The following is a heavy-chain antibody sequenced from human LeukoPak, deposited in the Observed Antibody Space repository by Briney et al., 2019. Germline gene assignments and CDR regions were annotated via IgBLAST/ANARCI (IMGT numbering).Heavy chain of an antibody. V-gene: IGHV3-30*02. CDR2: VRYDGNNK. J-gene: IGHJ5*02. CDR3: ARDAWFDP. CDR1: RIIFSTYG. Sequence: GGSLRLSCAASRIIFSTYGMHWVRQAPGKGLEWVAFVRYDGNNKYYADSVKGRFTISRDNSKNTLYLQMNSLRAEDTAIYYCARDAWFDPWGQGTVVTVSS.